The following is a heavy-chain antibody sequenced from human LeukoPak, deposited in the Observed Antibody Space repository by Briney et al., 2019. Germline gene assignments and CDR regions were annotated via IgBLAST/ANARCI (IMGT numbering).Heavy chain of an antibody. CDR2: FDPEDGET. D-gene: IGHD3-3*01. CDR1: GYTLTELS. V-gene: IGHV1-24*01. J-gene: IGHJ6*02. CDR3: ARDLLATIFDNYYYGMDV. Sequence: ASVKVSCKVSGYTLTELSMHWVRQAPGKGLEWMGGFDPEDGETIYAQKFQGRVTMTTDTSTSTAYMELRSLRSDDTAVYYCARDLLATIFDNYYYGMDVWGQGTTVTVSS.